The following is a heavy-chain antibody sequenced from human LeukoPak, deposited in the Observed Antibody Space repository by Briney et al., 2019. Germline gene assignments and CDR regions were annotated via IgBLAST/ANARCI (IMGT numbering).Heavy chain of an antibody. D-gene: IGHD1-7*01. CDR1: GFTFSSYS. V-gene: IGHV3-21*01. CDR3: AILELANFDY. CDR2: ISSSSSYM. J-gene: IGHJ4*02. Sequence: GGSLRLSCAASGFTFSSYSMNWVRQAPGKGLEWVSSISSSSSYMYYADSVKGRFTISRDNAKNSLYLQMNSLRAEDTAVYYCAILELANFDYWGQGTLVTVSS.